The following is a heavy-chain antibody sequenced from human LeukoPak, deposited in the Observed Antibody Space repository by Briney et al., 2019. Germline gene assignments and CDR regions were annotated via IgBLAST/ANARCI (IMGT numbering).Heavy chain of an antibody. J-gene: IGHJ4*02. V-gene: IGHV1-18*01. Sequence: ASVKVSCKASGYTFTSYGISWVRQAPGQGLEWMGWISAYNGNTNYAQKLQGRVTMTTDTSTSTAYMGLRSLRSDDTAVYYCARTYDFWSGYGYFDYWGQGTLVTVSS. D-gene: IGHD3-3*01. CDR1: GYTFTSYG. CDR2: ISAYNGNT. CDR3: ARTYDFWSGYGYFDY.